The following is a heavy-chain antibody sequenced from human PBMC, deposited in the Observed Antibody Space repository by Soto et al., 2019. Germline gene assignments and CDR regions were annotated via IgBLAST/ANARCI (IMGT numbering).Heavy chain of an antibody. D-gene: IGHD6-19*01. V-gene: IGHV3-23*01. CDR1: GFTFSSYA. J-gene: IGHJ4*02. Sequence: GGSLRLSCAASGFTFSSYAMSWVRQAPGKGLEWVSAISGSGGSTYYADSVKGRFTISRDNSKNTLYLQMNSLRAEDTAVYYCARPPAVDVYYFDYWGQGTLVTVSS. CDR2: ISGSGGST. CDR3: ARPPAVDVYYFDY.